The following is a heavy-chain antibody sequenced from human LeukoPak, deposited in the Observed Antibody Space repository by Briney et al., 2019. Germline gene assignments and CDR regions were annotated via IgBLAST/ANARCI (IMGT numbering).Heavy chain of an antibody. D-gene: IGHD4-17*01. CDR1: GFTFGKYW. V-gene: IGHV3-7*04. CDR3: ARATPYDWHFGL. CDR2: IKLDGSEK. J-gene: IGHJ2*01. Sequence: PAGGSLRLSCVAPGFTFGKYWMSWVRQAPGKGLEWVANIKLDGSEKNYVDSVKGRFTISRDTSANTLFLQMNSLAAEDTAVYYCARATPYDWHFGLWGRGTLVIVSS.